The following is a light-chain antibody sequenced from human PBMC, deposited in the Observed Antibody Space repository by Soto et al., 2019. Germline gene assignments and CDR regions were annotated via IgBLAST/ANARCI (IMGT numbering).Light chain of an antibody. Sequence: DIQMTQSPSSLSASVGDRVTVTCRASQGISSNLAWYQQKPGKVPKLLIFAASTLQPGVPSRFSGSGSGTDFTLTIRSVQPEDVATYYCLKYDSASSPTFGGGTKVEIK. V-gene: IGKV1-27*01. CDR3: LKYDSASSPT. J-gene: IGKJ4*01. CDR1: QGISSN. CDR2: AAS.